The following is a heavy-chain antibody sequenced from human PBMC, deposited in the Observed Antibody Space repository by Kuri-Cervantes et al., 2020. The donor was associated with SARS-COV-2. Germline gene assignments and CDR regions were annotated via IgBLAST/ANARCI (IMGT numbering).Heavy chain of an antibody. J-gene: IGHJ5*02. D-gene: IGHD2-2*01. Sequence: GGSLRLSCAASGFTFSSYGMHWVRQAPGKGLEWVAFIRYDGSNKYYADSVKGRFTISRDNSKNTLYLQMNSLRAEDTAVYYCAAAPPYCSSTSCPHNWFDPWGQGTLVTVSS. CDR3: AAAPPYCSSTSCPHNWFDP. V-gene: IGHV3-30*02. CDR2: IRYDGSNK. CDR1: GFTFSSYG.